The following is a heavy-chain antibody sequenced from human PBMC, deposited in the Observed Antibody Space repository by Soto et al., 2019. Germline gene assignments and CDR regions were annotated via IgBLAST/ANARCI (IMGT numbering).Heavy chain of an antibody. J-gene: IGHJ4*02. CDR3: AKFIFWEYQPTVFDY. Sequence: EVQLLESGGGLVQPGGSLRLSCAASGFTFSSYAMSWVRQAPGKGLEWVSAISGSGGSTYYADSVKGRFPISRDNSKHTLYLQMNSLRAEDTAVYYCAKFIFWEYQPTVFDYWGQGTLVTVSS. CDR1: GFTFSSYA. D-gene: IGHD2-2*01. V-gene: IGHV3-23*01. CDR2: ISGSGGST.